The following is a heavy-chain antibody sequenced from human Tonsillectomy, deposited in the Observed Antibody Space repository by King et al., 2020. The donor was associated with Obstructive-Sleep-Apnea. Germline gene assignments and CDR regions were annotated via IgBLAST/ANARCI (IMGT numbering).Heavy chain of an antibody. J-gene: IGHJ4*02. CDR1: GFSLTTSGVG. CDR3: TQQVGGFGDFGRFDY. Sequence: HITLKESGPTQVKPTQTLTLTCTLSGFSLTTSGVGVGWIRQPPGQALEWLALIYWDDDKRYSPSLKSRLIITKDTPKNQVVLTMTNVDPVDTATYYCTQQVGGFGDFGRFDYWGQGTLVTVSS. D-gene: IGHD3-10*01. CDR2: IYWDDDK. V-gene: IGHV2-5*02.